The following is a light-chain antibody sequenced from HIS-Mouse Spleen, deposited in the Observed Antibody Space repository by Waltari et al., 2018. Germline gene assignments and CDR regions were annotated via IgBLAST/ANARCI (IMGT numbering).Light chain of an antibody. CDR3: QQYYSYRFT. CDR1: QGISSY. Sequence: AIRMTPSPSSFSASTGDRVTTTCRASQGISSYLAWYQQKPGKAPKLLVYAASTLQSGVPSRFSGSGSGTDFTLTISCLQSEDFATYYCQQYYSYRFTFGPGTKVDIK. CDR2: AAS. J-gene: IGKJ3*01. V-gene: IGKV1-8*01.